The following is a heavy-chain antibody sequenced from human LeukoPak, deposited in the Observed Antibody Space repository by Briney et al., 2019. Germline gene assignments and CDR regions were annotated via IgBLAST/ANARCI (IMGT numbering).Heavy chain of an antibody. Sequence: ASVKVSCKASGYTFIGYYMHWVRQAPGQGPEWMGWIHPNSGGTKYAQNFQGRVTMTRDTSITTAYMELSSLRSDDTAVYYCARGDIYWDYWGQGTQVTVSS. CDR2: IHPNSGGT. J-gene: IGHJ4*02. CDR3: ARGDIYWDY. V-gene: IGHV1-2*02. D-gene: IGHD2-15*01. CDR1: GYTFIGYY.